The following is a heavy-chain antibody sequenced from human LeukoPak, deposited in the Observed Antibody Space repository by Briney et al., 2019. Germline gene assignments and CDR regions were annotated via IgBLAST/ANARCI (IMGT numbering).Heavy chain of an antibody. Sequence: GGSLRLPCAPSGFTSSDYAMYWVRQAPGKGLEWVASMSYDGSNEYYADSVKGRFTISRDNSKNTLYLQMNSLRTEDTAVYYCARGAPPDYWGQGTLVTVSS. CDR1: GFTSSDYA. V-gene: IGHV3-30-3*01. CDR2: MSYDGSNE. J-gene: IGHJ4*02. CDR3: ARGAPPDY.